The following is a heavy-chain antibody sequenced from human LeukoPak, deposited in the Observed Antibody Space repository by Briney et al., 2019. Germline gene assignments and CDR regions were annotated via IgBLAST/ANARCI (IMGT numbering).Heavy chain of an antibody. CDR2: IIPFFGTA. J-gene: IGHJ4*02. Sequence: SVKVSCKASGGTFSSYAISWVRQAPGQGLEWMGEIIPFFGTANYAQKFQGRVTITADESTSTAYMELSSLRSEDTAVYYCARDGGDYYDSSGYYRFDYWGQGTLVTVSS. CDR3: ARDGGDYYDSSGYYRFDY. CDR1: GGTFSSYA. D-gene: IGHD3-22*01. V-gene: IGHV1-69*01.